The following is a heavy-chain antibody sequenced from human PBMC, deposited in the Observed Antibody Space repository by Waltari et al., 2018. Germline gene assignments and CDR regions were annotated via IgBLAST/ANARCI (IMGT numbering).Heavy chain of an antibody. Sequence: QVQLQQWGAGLLKPSETLSLTCAVYGGSFSGYYWSWIRQPPGKGLEWIGEINHSGSTNYNPSLKSRVTITADTSTDTAYMELSSLRSEDMAVYYCATPSSGGFDYWGQGTLVTVSS. D-gene: IGHD3-22*01. CDR1: GGSFSGYY. J-gene: IGHJ4*02. V-gene: IGHV4-34*01. CDR2: INHSGST. CDR3: ATPSSGGFDY.